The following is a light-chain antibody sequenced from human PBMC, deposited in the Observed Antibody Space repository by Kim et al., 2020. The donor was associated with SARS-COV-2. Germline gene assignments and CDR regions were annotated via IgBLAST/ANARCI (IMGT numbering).Light chain of an antibody. CDR1: SIDIGASNW. J-gene: IGLJ1*01. CDR2: NVS. V-gene: IGLV2-14*03. Sequence: QSITSSCIGTSIDIGASNWVAWYQQHPGKVPKLIIYNVSRRPSGVSNRFSGFQSGNTASLTISGLQAEDEADYYCSSYTANNIFYVFGTGTKVTVL. CDR3: SSYTANNIFYV.